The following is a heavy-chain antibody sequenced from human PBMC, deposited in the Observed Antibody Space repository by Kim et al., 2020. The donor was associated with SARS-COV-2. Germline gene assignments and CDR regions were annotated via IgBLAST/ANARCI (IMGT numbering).Heavy chain of an antibody. D-gene: IGHD3-10*01. Sequence: SETLSLTCAVYGGSFSGYYWSWIRQPPGKGLEWIGEINHSGSTNYNPSLKSRVTISVDTSKNQFSLKLSSVTAADTAVSYCACFRWEVGVVVIASYSYY. J-gene: IGHJ6*01. CDR3: ACFRWEVGVVVIASYSYY. V-gene: IGHV4-34*01. CDR2: INHSGST. CDR1: GGSFSGYY.